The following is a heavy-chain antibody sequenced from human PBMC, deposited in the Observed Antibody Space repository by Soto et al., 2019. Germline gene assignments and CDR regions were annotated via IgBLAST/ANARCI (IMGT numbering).Heavy chain of an antibody. V-gene: IGHV4-39*01. CDR2: IYYSGST. J-gene: IGHJ5*02. D-gene: IGHD3-3*01. CDR1: GGTSSDSGCR. CDR3: ARHRHDFWSGYYKRYDWFDP. Sequence: VSGGTSSDSGCRRSCNNKPPGKGLEWIGSIYYSGSTYYNPSLKSRVTISVDTSKNQFSLKLSSVTAADTAVYYCARHRHDFWSGYYKRYDWFDPWGQGTLVTVSS.